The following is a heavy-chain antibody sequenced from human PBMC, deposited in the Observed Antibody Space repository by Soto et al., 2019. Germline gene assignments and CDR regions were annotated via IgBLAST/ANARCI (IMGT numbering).Heavy chain of an antibody. V-gene: IGHV4-61*01. CDR1: CDSVNSGNYY. CDR3: ARVPVDTYMIYWSDP. Sequence: SETLSLTCTFSCDSVNSGNYYWSWMRQPPGKGLEWIGHIYYSGNTNYSPSLKSRIIISLDTTNNQFSLSLNSVTAADTAVYYCARVPVDTYMIYWSDPWGQGTLVTVSS. D-gene: IGHD3-16*01. CDR2: IYYSGNT. J-gene: IGHJ5*01.